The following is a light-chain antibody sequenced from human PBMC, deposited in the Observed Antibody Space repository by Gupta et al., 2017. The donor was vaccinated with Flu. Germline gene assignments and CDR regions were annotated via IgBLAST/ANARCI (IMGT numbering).Light chain of an antibody. J-gene: IGLJ3*02. CDR1: ALPKQY. CDR3: HSAESSGTAWV. Sequence: SYELTQPPSVSVSPGQTARITCSGDALPKQYAYWYQQKPGQAPVLVIYKDSERPSGIPERFSGSSSVTTVTLTISGVQAEDEADYYCHSAESSGTAWVFGGGTKLTVL. V-gene: IGLV3-25*02. CDR2: KDS.